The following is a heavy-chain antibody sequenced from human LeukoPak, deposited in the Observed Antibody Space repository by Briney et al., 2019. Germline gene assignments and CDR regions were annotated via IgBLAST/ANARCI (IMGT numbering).Heavy chain of an antibody. D-gene: IGHD4-17*01. CDR2: INHSGST. J-gene: IGHJ6*03. CDR1: GGSFSGYY. Sequence: SETLSLTCAVYGGSFSGYYWSWIRQPPGKGLEWIGEINHSGSTNYNPSLKSRVTISVDTSKNQFSLKLSSVTAADTAVYYCAGGGDYYYYMDVWGKGTTVTVSS. CDR3: AGGGDYYYYMDV. V-gene: IGHV4-34*01.